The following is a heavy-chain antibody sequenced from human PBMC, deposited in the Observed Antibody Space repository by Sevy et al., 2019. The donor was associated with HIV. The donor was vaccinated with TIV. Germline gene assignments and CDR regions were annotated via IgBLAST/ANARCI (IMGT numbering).Heavy chain of an antibody. J-gene: IGHJ3*01. Sequence: GGSLRLSCAASGFTLSDYAMSWVRQRPGQGLEWVSSMNWQGDNTGYADSLKGRFTISRDKAKNSLYLDMESLRVEYQALYYCARNTYYYDSTGYGAFDLWGQGTLVTVSS. CDR1: GFTLSDYA. CDR2: MNWQGDNT. CDR3: ARNTYYYDSTGYGAFDL. V-gene: IGHV3-20*04. D-gene: IGHD3-22*01.